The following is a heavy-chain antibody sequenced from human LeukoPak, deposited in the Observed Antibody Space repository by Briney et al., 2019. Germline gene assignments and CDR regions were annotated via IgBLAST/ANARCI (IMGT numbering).Heavy chain of an antibody. CDR1: GGTFSSYA. CDR2: IIPIFGTA. J-gene: IGHJ4*02. CDR3: AANQQYCSSTSCFFDY. Sequence: GASVKVSCKASGGTFSSYAISWVRQAPGQGLEWMGGIIPIFGTANYAQKFQGRVTITADKSTSTAYMELSSLRSEDTAVYYCAANQQYCSSTSCFFDYWGQGTLVTVSS. D-gene: IGHD2-2*01. V-gene: IGHV1-69*06.